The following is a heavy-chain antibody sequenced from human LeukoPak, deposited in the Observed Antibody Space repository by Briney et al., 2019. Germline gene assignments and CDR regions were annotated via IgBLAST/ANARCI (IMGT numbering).Heavy chain of an antibody. CDR1: GFTFSSYA. V-gene: IGHV3-30-3*01. CDR3: ARNKWELLTGDAFDI. J-gene: IGHJ3*02. CDR2: ISYDGSNK. Sequence: PGRSLRLSCAASGFTFSSYAMHWVRQAPGKGLEWVAVISYDGSNKYYADSVKGRFTISRDNSKNTLHLQMNSLRAEDTAVYYCARNKWELLTGDAFDIWGQGTMVTVSS. D-gene: IGHD1-26*01.